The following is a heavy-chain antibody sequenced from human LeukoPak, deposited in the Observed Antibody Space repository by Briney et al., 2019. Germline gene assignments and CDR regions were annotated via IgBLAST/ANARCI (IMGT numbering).Heavy chain of an antibody. J-gene: IGHJ4*02. CDR1: GYTFTSYG. CDR3: ARDFQDSIVVVVAVTPRSFDY. Sequence: ASVKVSCKASGYTFTSYGISWVRQAPGQGLEWMGWISAYNGNTNYAQKLQGRVTMTTDTSTSTAYMELRSLRSDDTAVYYCARDFQDSIVVVVAVTPRSFDYWGQGTLVTVSS. CDR2: ISAYNGNT. D-gene: IGHD2-15*01. V-gene: IGHV1-18*01.